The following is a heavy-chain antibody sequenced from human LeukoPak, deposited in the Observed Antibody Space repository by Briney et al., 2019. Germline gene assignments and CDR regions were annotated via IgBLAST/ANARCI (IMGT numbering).Heavy chain of an antibody. Sequence: GGSLRLSCADSQFTFNGSLMNWVRQAPGKGLEWVANMDPTGSQKRYVDSVKGRFTISKDNPGASLYLDMHSLRAEDTAIYYCAIWTSGNYWGQGTLVTVSS. D-gene: IGHD1-1*01. V-gene: IGHV3-7*01. CDR1: QFTFNGSL. CDR2: MDPTGSQK. J-gene: IGHJ4*02. CDR3: AIWTSGNY.